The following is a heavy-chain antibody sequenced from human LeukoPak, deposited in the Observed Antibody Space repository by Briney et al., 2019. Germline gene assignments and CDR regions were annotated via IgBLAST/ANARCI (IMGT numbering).Heavy chain of an antibody. CDR2: IYYSGST. CDR1: GGSISSSSYY. J-gene: IGHJ6*03. CDR3: ARTSGVWSGYYLFYYYMDV. D-gene: IGHD3-3*01. Sequence: SETLSLTCTVSGGSISSSSYYWGWIRQPPGKGLEWIGSIYYSGSTYYDPSLKSRVTISVDTSKNQFSLKPSSVTAADTAVYYCARTSGVWSGYYLFYYYMDVWGKGTTVTVSS. V-gene: IGHV4-39*01.